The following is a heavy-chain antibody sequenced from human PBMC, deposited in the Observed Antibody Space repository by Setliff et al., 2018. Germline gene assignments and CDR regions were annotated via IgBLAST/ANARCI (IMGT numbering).Heavy chain of an antibody. D-gene: IGHD5-18*01. CDR2: VSGAGDSI. CDR3: ARDGGMGMVKGYYYGLDA. Sequence: GGSLRLSCVASTFTFSKYAVTWVRQAPGKGLEWVSAVSGAGDSIYYANSVGGRFTISRDNSKNTLYLQMNSLRVEDTAVYYCARDGGMGMVKGYYYGLDAWGPGTSVTVSS. CDR1: TFTFSKYA. V-gene: IGHV3-23*01. J-gene: IGHJ6*02.